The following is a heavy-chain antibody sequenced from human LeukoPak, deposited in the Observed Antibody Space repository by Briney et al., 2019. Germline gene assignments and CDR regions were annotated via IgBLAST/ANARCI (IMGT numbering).Heavy chain of an antibody. J-gene: IGHJ4*02. Sequence: SQTLSLTCAVSGGSISSGGYSWSWIRQPPGKGLEWIGYIYHSGSTYYNPSLKSRVTISVDRSKNRFSLKLSSVTAADTAVYYCARDTVPTGRTFDYWGQGTLVTVSS. CDR2: IYHSGST. V-gene: IGHV4-30-2*01. D-gene: IGHD3-10*01. CDR3: ARDTVPTGRTFDY. CDR1: GGSISSGGYS.